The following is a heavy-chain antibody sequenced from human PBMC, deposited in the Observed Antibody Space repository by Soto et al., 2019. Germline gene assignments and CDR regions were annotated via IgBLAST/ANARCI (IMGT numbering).Heavy chain of an antibody. V-gene: IGHV3-13*01. CDR2: IGTAGDT. D-gene: IGHD3-3*01. J-gene: IGHJ2*01. CDR1: GFTFSSYD. CDR3: ASDRGYYDFWSGYYNRYFDL. Sequence: GGSLRLSCAASGFTFSSYDMHWVRQATGKGLEWVSAIGTAGDTYYPGSVKGRFTISRENAKNSLYLQMNSLRAGDTAVYFCASDRGYYDFWSGYYNRYFDLWGRSILVTGS.